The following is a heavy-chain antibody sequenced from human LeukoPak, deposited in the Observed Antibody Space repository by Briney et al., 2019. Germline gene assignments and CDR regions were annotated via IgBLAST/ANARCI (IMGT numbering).Heavy chain of an antibody. Sequence: SETLSLTCTVSGVSMSSGAFYWSWIRQHPGKGLEWIGNIYYSGSTYYNPSLKSRVTISVDRSRNQFSLKLTSVTAADTAVYYCARAFPFDDYGDPDAFDIWGQGTMVTVSS. J-gene: IGHJ3*02. V-gene: IGHV4-30-4*08. CDR1: GVSMSSGAFY. CDR3: ARAFPFDDYGDPDAFDI. D-gene: IGHD4-17*01. CDR2: IYYSGST.